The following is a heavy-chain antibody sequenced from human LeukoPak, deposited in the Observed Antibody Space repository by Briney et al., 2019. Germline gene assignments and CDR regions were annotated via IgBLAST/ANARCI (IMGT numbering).Heavy chain of an antibody. Sequence: GGSLRLSCAASGFTFSSYAMSWVRQAPGKVLEWVSAISGSGGSTYYADSVKGRFTISRDNSKNTLYLQMNSLRAEDTAVYYCATSYDYSNYDYWGQGTLVTVSS. D-gene: IGHD4-11*01. V-gene: IGHV3-23*01. CDR3: ATSYDYSNYDY. CDR2: ISGSGGST. CDR1: GFTFSSYA. J-gene: IGHJ4*02.